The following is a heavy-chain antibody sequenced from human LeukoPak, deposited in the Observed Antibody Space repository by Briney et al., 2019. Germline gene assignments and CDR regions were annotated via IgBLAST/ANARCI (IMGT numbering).Heavy chain of an antibody. J-gene: IGHJ3*02. CDR1: GFTFSSYS. V-gene: IGHV3-21*01. Sequence: PGGSLRLSCAASGFTFSSYSMNWVRQAPGKGLEWVSSISSSSSYIYYADSVKGRFTISRDNAKNSLYLQMNSLRAEDTAVYYCAVLVLRYFDWLLTDAFDIWGQGTMVTVSS. CDR3: AVLVLRYFDWLLTDAFDI. CDR2: ISSSSSYI. D-gene: IGHD3-9*01.